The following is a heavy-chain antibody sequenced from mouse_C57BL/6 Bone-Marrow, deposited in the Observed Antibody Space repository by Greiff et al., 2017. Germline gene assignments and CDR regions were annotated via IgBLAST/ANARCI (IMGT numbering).Heavy chain of an antibody. J-gene: IGHJ1*03. CDR3: ASPYYSNYWYFDV. CDR2: IYPGSGST. D-gene: IGHD2-5*01. Sequence: QVQLQQPGAELVKPGASVKMSCKASGYTFTSYWITWVKQRPGQGLEWIGDIYPGSGSTNYNEKFKSKATLTVNTSSSTAHMQLSSLTSEDSAVYYCASPYYSNYWYFDVWGRGTTVTVSS. CDR1: GYTFTSYW. V-gene: IGHV1-55*01.